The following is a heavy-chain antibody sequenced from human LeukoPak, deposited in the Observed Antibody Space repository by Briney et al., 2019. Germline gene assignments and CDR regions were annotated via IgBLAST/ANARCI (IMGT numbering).Heavy chain of an antibody. CDR1: GFTFSSYE. J-gene: IGHJ4*02. CDR2: INSSGSTI. V-gene: IGHV3-48*03. D-gene: IGHD6-19*01. Sequence: PGGSLRLSCAASGFTFSSYEMNWVRQAPGKGLEGVSYINSSGSTIYYADSVKGRFTISRDNAKNSLYLQMNSLRAEDTAVYYCAKDHLSKQWLVSFATYYFDYWGQGTLVTVSS. CDR3: AKDHLSKQWLVSFATYYFDY.